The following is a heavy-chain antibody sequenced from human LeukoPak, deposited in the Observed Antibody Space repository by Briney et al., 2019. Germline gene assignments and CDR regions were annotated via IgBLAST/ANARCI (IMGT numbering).Heavy chain of an antibody. CDR2: ITPTTDNI. Sequence: GGSLRLSCAASGFTYSDYAMEWVRQTPGKGLEWVSSITPTTDNIYYTPSVEGRFTISRDNAKHSLYLQMNNLRADDTAVYYCARLAGPRPGTYYSDFWGQGVQVTVSS. D-gene: IGHD6-19*01. CDR3: ARLAGPRPGTYYSDF. J-gene: IGHJ4*02. V-gene: IGHV3-21*01. CDR1: GFTYSDYA.